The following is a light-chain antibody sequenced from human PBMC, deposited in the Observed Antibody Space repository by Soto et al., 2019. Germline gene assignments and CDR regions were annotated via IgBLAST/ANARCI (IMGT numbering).Light chain of an antibody. CDR2: EVS. V-gene: IGLV2-18*01. Sequence: SGRAQPSSVSGSPGQSVTISSTGTSTDFVSYNRVSLYQQPPGTAPTLMIYEVSKRPSGVPDRFTGSKSGNTASLTISGLQAADEADYYCSLYTSENAYVFGTGTKVTVL. CDR1: STDFVSYNR. J-gene: IGLJ1*01. CDR3: SLYTSENAYV.